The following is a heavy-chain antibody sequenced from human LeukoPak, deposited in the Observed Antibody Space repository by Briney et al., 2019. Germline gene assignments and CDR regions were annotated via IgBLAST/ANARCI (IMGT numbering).Heavy chain of an antibody. CDR3: ARVHYYDASDYSTSNWFDP. J-gene: IGHJ5*02. CDR2: IHHDGIT. V-gene: IGHV4-39*07. D-gene: IGHD3-22*01. CDR1: GGSISSSSYF. Sequence: SETLSLTCTVSGGSISSSSYFWGWIRQPPGKGLEWIGNIHHDGITYYNPSLKSRVTISLDPSKNQFSLKLTSVAAADTALYHCARVHYYDASDYSTSNWFDPWGQGTLVTVSS.